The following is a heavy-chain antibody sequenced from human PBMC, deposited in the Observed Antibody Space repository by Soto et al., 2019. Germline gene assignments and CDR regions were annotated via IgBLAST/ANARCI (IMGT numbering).Heavy chain of an antibody. V-gene: IGHV4-59*08. CDR3: ARVGLLLRRIYYYYGMDV. D-gene: IGHD2-15*01. Sequence: SETLSLTCTVSGGSISSYYWSWIRQPPGKGLEWIGYIYYSGSTNYNPSLKSRVTISVDTSKNQFSLKLSSVTAADTAVYYCARVGLLLRRIYYYYGMDVWGQGTTVTVSS. J-gene: IGHJ6*02. CDR1: GGSISSYY. CDR2: IYYSGST.